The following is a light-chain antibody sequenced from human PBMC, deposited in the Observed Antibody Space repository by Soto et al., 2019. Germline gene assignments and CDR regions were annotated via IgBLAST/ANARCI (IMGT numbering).Light chain of an antibody. CDR1: QGMSSA. CDR2: DAS. V-gene: IGKV1D-13*01. CDR3: QQFNNYFQVT. J-gene: IGKJ5*01. Sequence: IQMTQSPSSLSASVGDRVTITCRASQGMSSALAWYQQKPGKAPKLLIYDASSLESGVPSRFSGSGSGTDFTLTITSLQPEDFATYYCQQFNNYFQVTFGQGTRLEIK.